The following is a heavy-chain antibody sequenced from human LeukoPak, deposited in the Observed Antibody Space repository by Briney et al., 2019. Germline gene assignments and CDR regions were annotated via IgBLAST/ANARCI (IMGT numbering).Heavy chain of an antibody. D-gene: IGHD3-16*02. CDR2: IYSGGST. J-gene: IGHJ4*02. CDR1: GFTVSSNY. V-gene: IGHV3-66*01. Sequence: GGSLRLSCAASGFTVSSNYMSWVRQAPGKGLEWVSVIYSGGSTYYADSVKGRFTISRDNSKNTLYLQMNSLGAEDTAVYYCARVYYDYVWGSYRYTYYFDYWGQGTLVTVSS. CDR3: ARVYYDYVWGSYRYTYYFDY.